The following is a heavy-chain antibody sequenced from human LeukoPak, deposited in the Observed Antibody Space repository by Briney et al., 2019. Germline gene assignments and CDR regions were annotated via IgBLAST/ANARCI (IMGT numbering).Heavy chain of an antibody. D-gene: IGHD6-19*01. CDR1: GGSMINYY. Sequence: PSETLSLTCTVSGGSMINYYWSWIRLTPGEGLEWIAYAYHTGHTHYNPSLKSRATISLDTSKNQVSLKVNSVTAADTAVYYCARHPFSAPFDYWGQGTLVTVSS. CDR3: ARHPFSAPFDY. J-gene: IGHJ4*02. V-gene: IGHV4-59*08. CDR2: AYHTGHT.